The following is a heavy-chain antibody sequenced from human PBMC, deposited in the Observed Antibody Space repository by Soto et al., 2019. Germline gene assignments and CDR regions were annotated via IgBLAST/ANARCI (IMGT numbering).Heavy chain of an antibody. Sequence: ASVNVSCKASGYTFTSYDINWVRQATGQGLEWMGWMNPNSGNTGYAQKFQGRVTMTRNTSISTAYMELSSLRSEDTAVYYCARRYYDILTGPPVPYYYYMDVWGKGTTVTVSS. V-gene: IGHV1-8*01. CDR3: ARRYYDILTGPPVPYYYYMDV. CDR1: GYTFTSYD. D-gene: IGHD3-9*01. J-gene: IGHJ6*03. CDR2: MNPNSGNT.